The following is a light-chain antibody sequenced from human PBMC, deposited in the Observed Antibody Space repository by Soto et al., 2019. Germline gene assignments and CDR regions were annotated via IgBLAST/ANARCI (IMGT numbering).Light chain of an antibody. J-gene: IGLJ2*01. CDR1: KLGDKY. CDR2: QDS. Sequence: SYELTQPPSVSVSPGQTASITCSGDKLGDKYACWYQQKPGQSPVLVIYQDSKRPSGIPERFSGSNSGNTATLTISGTQAMDEADYYCQAWDSSTRVHVVFGGGTKLTVL. CDR3: QAWDSSTRVHVV. V-gene: IGLV3-1*01.